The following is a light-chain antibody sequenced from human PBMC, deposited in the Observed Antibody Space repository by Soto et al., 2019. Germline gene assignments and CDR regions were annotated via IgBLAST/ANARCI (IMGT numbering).Light chain of an antibody. CDR2: AAS. V-gene: IGKV1-5*02. Sequence: DIRMTQSPSTLSASVGDRVTILCRASQSISVWLAWYQQKPGEAPKLLIYAASTLQSGVPSRFSGSGSGTEFTLAISGLQPDDFATYFCHQYATYSFGQGTKVDIK. CDR1: QSISVW. CDR3: HQYATYS. J-gene: IGKJ1*01.